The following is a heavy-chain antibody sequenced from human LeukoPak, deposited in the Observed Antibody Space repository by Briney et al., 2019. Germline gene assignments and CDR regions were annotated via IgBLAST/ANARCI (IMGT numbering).Heavy chain of an antibody. CDR2: MNSKSGNT. V-gene: IGHV1-8*01. CDR3: ARRFGQLGRYGY. J-gene: IGHJ4*02. D-gene: IGHD3-10*01. Sequence: PSVNLSCKVSGYTLTSYDINWVRQATGQGIEWMGWMNSKSGNTGYAQKFQGRVTMTRNTPKNTAYKELSSLRSEDRAVYYWARRFGQLGRYGYWGQGTLVTVSS. CDR1: GYTLTSYD.